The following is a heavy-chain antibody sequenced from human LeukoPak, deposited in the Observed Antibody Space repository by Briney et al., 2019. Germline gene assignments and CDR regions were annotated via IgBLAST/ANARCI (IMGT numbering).Heavy chain of an antibody. CDR2: IYYTGST. D-gene: IGHD3-10*01. CDR1: GDSVTSGGYY. Sequence: SQTLSLTCTVSGDSVTSGGYYWNWIRQHPVKGLEWIGYIYYTGSTNYNPSLKSRVNISADTSKNQFSLKLKSVTAADTAIYYCARSGLYYPGSGSFDYWGQGALVTVSS. CDR3: ARSGLYYPGSGSFDY. J-gene: IGHJ4*02. V-gene: IGHV4-31*03.